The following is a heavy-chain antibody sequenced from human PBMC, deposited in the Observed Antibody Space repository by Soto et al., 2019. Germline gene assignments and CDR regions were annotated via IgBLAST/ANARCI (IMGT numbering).Heavy chain of an antibody. V-gene: IGHV2-26*01. Sequence: SGPTLVNPTETLTLTCTVSGFSLSNARMGVSWIRQPPGKALEWLAHIFSNDEKSYSTSLKSRLTISKDTSKSQVVLTMTNMDPVDTATYYCARITGYCSGGSCSDFDYWGRGTLVTVSS. J-gene: IGHJ4*02. CDR1: GFSLSNARMG. CDR3: ARITGYCSGGSCSDFDY. CDR2: IFSNDEK. D-gene: IGHD2-15*01.